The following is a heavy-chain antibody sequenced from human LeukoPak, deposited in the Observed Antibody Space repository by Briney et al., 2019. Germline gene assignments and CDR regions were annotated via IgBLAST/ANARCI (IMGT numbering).Heavy chain of an antibody. V-gene: IGHV3-21*01. CDR1: GFTFSSYS. D-gene: IGHD3-22*01. J-gene: IGHJ4*02. CDR2: ISSSSSYI. Sequence: GGSLRLSCAASGFTFSSYSMNWVRQAPGKGLEWVSSISSSSSYIYYADSVKGRFTISRDNAKNSLYLQMNSLRAEDTAVYYCATNYYDSSGYLPYWGQGTLVTVSS. CDR3: ATNYYDSSGYLPY.